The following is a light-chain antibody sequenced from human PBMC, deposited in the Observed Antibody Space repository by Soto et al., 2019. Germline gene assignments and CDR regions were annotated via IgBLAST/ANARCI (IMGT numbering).Light chain of an antibody. Sequence: EIVLTQSPATLSLSPGETATLSCRASQSVSNYLAWYQHKPGQAPRLLIYGASNRATGVSARISGSGSERDFSLTINSLEPEDSAVYYCHQRTNWPSITFGQGTRLEI. J-gene: IGKJ5*01. V-gene: IGKV3-11*02. CDR2: GAS. CDR1: QSVSNY. CDR3: HQRTNWPSIT.